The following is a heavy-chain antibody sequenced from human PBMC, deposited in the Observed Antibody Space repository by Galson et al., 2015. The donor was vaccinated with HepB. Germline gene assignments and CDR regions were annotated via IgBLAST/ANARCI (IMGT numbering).Heavy chain of an antibody. Sequence: CAISGDSVSSNSAAWNWIRQSPSRGLEWLGRTYYRSKWYNDYAVSVKGRITIKPDTSRNQFSLQLNSVTPEDTAVYYCVRQVGATRDYWGQGTLVTVSS. D-gene: IGHD1-26*01. CDR1: GDSVSSNSAA. CDR2: TYYRSKWYN. J-gene: IGHJ4*02. CDR3: VRQVGATRDY. V-gene: IGHV6-1*01.